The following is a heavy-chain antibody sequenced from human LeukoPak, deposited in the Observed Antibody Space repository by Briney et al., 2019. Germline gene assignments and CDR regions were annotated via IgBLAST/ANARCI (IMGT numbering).Heavy chain of an antibody. CDR2: INPNSGGT. D-gene: IGHD6-6*01. CDR3: ARTGYSSSSPVDY. J-gene: IGHJ4*02. V-gene: IGHV1-2*02. Sequence: ASVKVSCKASGYTLTGYYMHWVRQAPGQGLEWMGWINPNSGGTNYAQKFQGRVTMTRDTSISTAYMELSRLRSDDTAVYYCARTGYSSSSPVDYWGQGTLVTVSS. CDR1: GYTLTGYY.